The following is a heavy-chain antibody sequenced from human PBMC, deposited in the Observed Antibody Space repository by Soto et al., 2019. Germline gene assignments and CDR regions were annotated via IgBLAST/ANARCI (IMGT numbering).Heavy chain of an antibody. CDR1: GASISSSY. CDR3: ARVRTAYSSSSIDV. Sequence: PSETLSLTCTVSGASISSSYWSWIRQSPGKGLEWIGYVYHTGSTNYNPSLKSRVTISLDTSKSQFSLKINSVTAADTAVYYCARVRTAYSSSSIDVWGQGTTVTVSS. V-gene: IGHV4-59*12. D-gene: IGHD6-6*01. CDR2: VYHTGST. J-gene: IGHJ6*02.